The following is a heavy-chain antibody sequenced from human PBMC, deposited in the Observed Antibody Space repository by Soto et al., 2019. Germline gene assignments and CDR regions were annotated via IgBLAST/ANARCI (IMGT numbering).Heavy chain of an antibody. J-gene: IGHJ3*02. V-gene: IGHV4-34*01. CDR3: AAVALSEYCSKNGCPGASFEI. CDR1: VGSFRVYI. D-gene: IGHD2-15*01. Sequence: XDTLSLTFWVAVGSFRVYIWGWTRQPPGKGLEWIGEINHRGSANYNASLRSRVSISIDTSRKQLSLRLASVTAADTAVYYCAAVALSEYCSKNGCPGASFEIWGQGTMVTVSS. CDR2: INHRGSA.